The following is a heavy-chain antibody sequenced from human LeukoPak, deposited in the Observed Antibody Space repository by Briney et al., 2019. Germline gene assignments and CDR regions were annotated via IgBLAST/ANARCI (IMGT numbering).Heavy chain of an antibody. D-gene: IGHD1-26*01. CDR2: ISGSGGST. V-gene: IGHV3-23*01. Sequence: PGGSLRLSCAASGFTFSSYAMSWVRQASGKGLEWVSAISGSGGSTYYADSVKGRFTISRDNPKNTLYLQMNSLRAEDTAVYYCAKVSWELLVYWGQGTLVTVSS. CDR1: GFTFSSYA. CDR3: AKVSWELLVY. J-gene: IGHJ4*02.